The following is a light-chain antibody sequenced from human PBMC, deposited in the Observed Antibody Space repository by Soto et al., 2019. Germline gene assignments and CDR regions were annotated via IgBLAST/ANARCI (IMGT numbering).Light chain of an antibody. CDR2: GAS. CDR3: QQYGSSGT. J-gene: IGKJ1*01. V-gene: IGKV3-20*01. Sequence: LTQLPETLSLSPGESATLSCRASHEIASNYLAWYQHKLGRPPRLLIAGASSRATGVPDRFSGSGSGTDFTLTITRLEPEDFAVYYCQQYGSSGTFGQGTKVDIK. CDR1: HEIASNY.